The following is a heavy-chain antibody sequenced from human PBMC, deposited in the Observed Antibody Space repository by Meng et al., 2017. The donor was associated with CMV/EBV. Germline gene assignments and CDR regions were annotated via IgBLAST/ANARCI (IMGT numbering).Heavy chain of an antibody. D-gene: IGHD1-26*01. CDR3: ARGVGATGKADY. V-gene: IGHV4-34*01. Sequence: QRRLQQCGAGLLKPSEPLSLSCVVYGGAFSGYSCSWSRQPPGKGLEWIGEINHSGSTNYNPSLKSRVTISVDTSKNQFSLKLSSVTAADTAVYYCARGVGATGKADYWGQGTLVTVSS. CDR1: GGAFSGYS. J-gene: IGHJ4*02. CDR2: INHSGST.